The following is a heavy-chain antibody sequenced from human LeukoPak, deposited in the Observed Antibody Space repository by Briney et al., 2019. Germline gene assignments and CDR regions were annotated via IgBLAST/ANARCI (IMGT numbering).Heavy chain of an antibody. J-gene: IGHJ6*02. Sequence: SETLSLTCAVFGGSFSGYYWTWIRQPPGKGLEWIGEINHSGSTNYNPSLKSRVTISVDTSKNQFSLKLSSVTAADTAVYYCARDWGSGWYHYYYYYGMDVWGQGTTVTVSS. V-gene: IGHV4-34*01. D-gene: IGHD6-19*01. CDR2: INHSGST. CDR1: GGSFSGYY. CDR3: ARDWGSGWYHYYYYYGMDV.